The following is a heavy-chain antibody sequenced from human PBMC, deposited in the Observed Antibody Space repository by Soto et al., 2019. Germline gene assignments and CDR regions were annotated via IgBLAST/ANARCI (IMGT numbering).Heavy chain of an antibody. V-gene: IGHV3-23*01. CDR1: GFTFSSYA. CDR2: ISGSWGST. J-gene: IGHJ5*02. CDR3: AKGQTA. Sequence: GGSLRLSCAASGFTFSSYAMIWVRQAPGNGLGLVSAISGSWGSTYCADSVKGRFTISRYNSENGVYLQMNSLRAEDTAVYYCAKGQTAWGQGTLVTVSS.